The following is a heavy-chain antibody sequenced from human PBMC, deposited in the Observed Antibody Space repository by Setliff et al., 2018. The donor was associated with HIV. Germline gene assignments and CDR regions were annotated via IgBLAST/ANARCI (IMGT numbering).Heavy chain of an antibody. V-gene: IGHV4-39*02. J-gene: IGHJ6*03. CDR1: GGSIISSSYY. CDR3: ARGIGRWDLLRGHYYYYMDV. Sequence: SETLSLTCNVSGGSIISSSYYWGWIRQPPGGGLEWIGSLYHDGNIYYNPSLKSRVTMTTDTSTSTAYMELRSLRSDDTAVYYCARGIGRWDLLRGHYYYYMDVWGKGTTVTVSS. D-gene: IGHD1-26*01. CDR2: LYHDGNI.